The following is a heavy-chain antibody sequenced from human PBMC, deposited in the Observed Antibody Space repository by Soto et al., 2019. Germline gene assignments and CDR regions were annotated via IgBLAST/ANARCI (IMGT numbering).Heavy chain of an antibody. CDR2: IYPGDSDT. D-gene: IGHD5-18*01. Sequence: GESLKISCEGSGYSVTSYWSGWVRQMPGKGLEWMGIIYPGDSDTRYSPSFQGQVTISADKSISTAYLQWSSLKASDTAMYYCARLLLLKEVVTAPKEGMDVWGQGTTVTVSS. J-gene: IGHJ6*02. V-gene: IGHV5-51*01. CDR3: ARLLLLKEVVTAPKEGMDV. CDR1: GYSVTSYW.